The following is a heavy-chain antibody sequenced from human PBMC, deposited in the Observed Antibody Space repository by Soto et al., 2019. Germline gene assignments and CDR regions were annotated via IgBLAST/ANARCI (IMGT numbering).Heavy chain of an antibody. CDR2: IIPIFGTA. CDR1: GGTFSSYA. J-gene: IGHJ5*02. CDR3: ARVPKYYGSGSTNWFDP. D-gene: IGHD3-10*01. V-gene: IGHV1-69*12. Sequence: QVQLVQSGAEVKKPGSSVKVSCKASGGTFSSYAISWVRQAPGQGLEWMGGIIPIFGTANYAQKFQGRVTITAXXSXSXXYMELSSLRSEDTAVYYCARVPKYYGSGSTNWFDPWGQGTLVTVSS.